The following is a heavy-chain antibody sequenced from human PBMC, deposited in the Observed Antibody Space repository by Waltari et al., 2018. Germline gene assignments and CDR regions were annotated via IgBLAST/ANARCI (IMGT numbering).Heavy chain of an antibody. V-gene: IGHV3-48*04. CDR1: GFTFNTYG. J-gene: IGHJ4*02. CDR2: ISSSNSSI. Sequence: EVQLVESGGGLVQPGESLRLSCAASGFTFNTYGMNWVRQAPGKGLEWISYISSSNSSIYYADSVKGRFTISRDNAKNSLFLQMNSLRAEDTAIYYCARDLVVPGNRVRGDYWGQGTLVTVSS. D-gene: IGHD3-10*01. CDR3: ARDLVVPGNRVRGDY.